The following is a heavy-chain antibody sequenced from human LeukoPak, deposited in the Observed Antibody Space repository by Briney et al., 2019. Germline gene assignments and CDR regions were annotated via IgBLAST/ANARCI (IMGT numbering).Heavy chain of an antibody. CDR2: IRYDGSNK. Sequence: GGSLRLSCAASGFTFSSYGMHWVRQAPGKGLEWVAFIRYDGSNKYYADSVKGRFTISRDNSKNTLYLQMNSLRAEDTAVYYCAREGGTIWFGTHWGQGTLVTVSS. D-gene: IGHD3-10*01. CDR1: GFTFSSYG. CDR3: AREGGTIWFGTH. V-gene: IGHV3-30*02. J-gene: IGHJ4*02.